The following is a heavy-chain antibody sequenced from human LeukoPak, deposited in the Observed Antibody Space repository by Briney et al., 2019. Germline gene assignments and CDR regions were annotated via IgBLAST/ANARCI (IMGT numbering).Heavy chain of an antibody. D-gene: IGHD3-10*01. Sequence: GESLKISCKGSGYSFTSYWIAWVRQMPGQGLEWMGIIYTGDSDTRYSPPFQGQVTISADKSISTAYLQWSSLKAADTAMYFCARYYGSGSKLDYWGQGTLVTVSS. CDR1: GYSFTSYW. V-gene: IGHV5-51*01. CDR3: ARYYGSGSKLDY. CDR2: IYTGDSDT. J-gene: IGHJ4*02.